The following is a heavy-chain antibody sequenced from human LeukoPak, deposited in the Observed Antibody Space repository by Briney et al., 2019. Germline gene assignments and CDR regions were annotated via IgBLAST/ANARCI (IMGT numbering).Heavy chain of an antibody. CDR1: GFTFSSYW. CDR2: INSDGSST. V-gene: IGHV3-74*01. J-gene: IGHJ4*02. D-gene: IGHD6-13*01. CDR3: ATWWEGIAAQEFIF. Sequence: PGGSLRLSCAASGFTFSSYWMHWVRQAPGKGLVWVSRINSDGSSTSYADSVKGRFTISRDNAKNTLYLRMNSLRAEDTAVYYCATWWEGIAAQEFIFWGQGTLVTVSS.